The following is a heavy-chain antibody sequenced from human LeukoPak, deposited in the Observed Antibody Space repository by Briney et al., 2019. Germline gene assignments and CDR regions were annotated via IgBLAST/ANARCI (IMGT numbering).Heavy chain of an antibody. CDR2: INWNGGST. D-gene: IGHD3-10*01. CDR3: ARDKRNYYGSGSPDY. Sequence: PGGSLRLSCAASGFTFDDYGMSWVRQAPGKGLEWVSGINWNGGSTGYADSVKGRFTIPRDNAKNSLYLQMNSLRAEDTALYYCARDKRNYYGSGSPDYWGQGTLVTVSS. V-gene: IGHV3-20*04. CDR1: GFTFDDYG. J-gene: IGHJ4*02.